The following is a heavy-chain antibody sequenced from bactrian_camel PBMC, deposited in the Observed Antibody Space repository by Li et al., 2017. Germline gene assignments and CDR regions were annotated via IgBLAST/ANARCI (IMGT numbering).Heavy chain of an antibody. D-gene: IGHD5*01. CDR3: AELDPYGPNNY. V-gene: IGHV3S66*01. Sequence: DVQLVESGGGSVQAGETLSLTCTPSGVADDDSMMGWYRQAGPGNECEMVAFISSDGRTVYADSVKGRFTISQDSAKNTVNLQMNSLRTEDMAMYYCAELDPYGPNNYWGQGTQVTVS. J-gene: IGHJ4*01. CDR1: GVADDDSM. CDR2: ISSDGRT.